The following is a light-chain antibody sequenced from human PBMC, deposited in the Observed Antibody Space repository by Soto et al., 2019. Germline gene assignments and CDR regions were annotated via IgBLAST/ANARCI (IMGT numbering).Light chain of an antibody. Sequence: QSVLTQPPSVSAAPGQMVTISCSGSNPNIGNFYVSWYQQVPRTAPKLLIRDNDQRPSEIPGRFSGSKSGTSATLGITGVQTGDEADYYCATWDSSLSAVVFGGGTKLTVL. J-gene: IGLJ2*01. CDR3: ATWDSSLSAVV. CDR2: DND. CDR1: NPNIGNFY. V-gene: IGLV1-51*01.